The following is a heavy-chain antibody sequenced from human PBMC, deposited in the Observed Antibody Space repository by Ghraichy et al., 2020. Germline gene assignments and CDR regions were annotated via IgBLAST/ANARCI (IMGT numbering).Heavy chain of an antibody. D-gene: IGHD6-13*01. CDR1: GGSFSGFY. Sequence: SETLSLTCAVSGGSFSGFYWGWVRQAPGKGLEWIGEIDHRGLTKFNPSLGSRLTLSVDTSNNQVSLNISSVTAADSAIYYCARVDPVAAAGVFDFWGRGTLVTVSS. CDR2: IDHRGLT. J-gene: IGHJ4*02. V-gene: IGHV4-34*01. CDR3: ARVDPVAAAGVFDF.